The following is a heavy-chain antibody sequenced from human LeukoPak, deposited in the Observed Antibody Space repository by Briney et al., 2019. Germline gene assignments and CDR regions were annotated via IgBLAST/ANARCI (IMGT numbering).Heavy chain of an antibody. CDR3: ARGLLSYYYYYMDV. CDR1: GGSFSGYY. D-gene: IGHD2/OR15-2a*01. V-gene: IGHV4-34*01. Sequence: PSETLSLTCAVYGGSFSGYYWSWIRQPPGKGLEWIGEINHSGSTNYNPSLKSRVTISVDTSKNQFSLKLSSVTAADTAVYYCARGLLSYYYYYMDVWGKGTTVTVSS. CDR2: INHSGST. J-gene: IGHJ6*03.